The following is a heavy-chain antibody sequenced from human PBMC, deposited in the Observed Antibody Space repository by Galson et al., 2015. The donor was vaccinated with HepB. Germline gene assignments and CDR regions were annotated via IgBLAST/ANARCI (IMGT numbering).Heavy chain of an antibody. D-gene: IGHD3-22*01. Sequence: SLRLSCAASGFTFSSYAMHWVRQAPGKGLEWVAVISYDGSNKYYADSVKGRFTISRDNSKNTLYLQMNSLRAEDTAVYYCAREAPRITMIVVDLYYGMDVWGQGTTVTVSS. CDR2: ISYDGSNK. CDR1: GFTFSSYA. V-gene: IGHV3-30-3*01. J-gene: IGHJ6*02. CDR3: AREAPRITMIVVDLYYGMDV.